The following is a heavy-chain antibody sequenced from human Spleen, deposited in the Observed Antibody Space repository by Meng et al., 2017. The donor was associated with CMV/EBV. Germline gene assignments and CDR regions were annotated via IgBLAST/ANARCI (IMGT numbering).Heavy chain of an antibody. CDR3: ARRDYDSWSGYHFRFDP. Sequence: ASVKVSCKASGYTFTGYFMHWVRQAPGQGLEWMGWINPKSGGTNYAQKFQGRVTMTRDTSISTAYMELSRLRSEDTAVYYCARRDYDSWSGYHFRFDPWGQGTLVTVSS. D-gene: IGHD3-3*01. CDR1: GYTFTGYF. V-gene: IGHV1-2*02. CDR2: INPKSGGT. J-gene: IGHJ5*02.